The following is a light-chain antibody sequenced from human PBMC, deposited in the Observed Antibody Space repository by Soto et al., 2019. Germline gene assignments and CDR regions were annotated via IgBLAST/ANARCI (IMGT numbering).Light chain of an antibody. V-gene: IGLV1-44*01. CDR2: SNN. CDR1: SSNIGSNT. CDR3: AAWDDSLNGHV. J-gene: IGLJ1*01. Sequence: QSVLTQPPSASGTPGQRVTISCSGSSSNIGSNTVNWYQQLPGTAPKLLIYSNNQRPSGVPDRFSGSKSGTSASLAISGLQSDDEADYYCAAWDDSLNGHVFGTGTQLTVL.